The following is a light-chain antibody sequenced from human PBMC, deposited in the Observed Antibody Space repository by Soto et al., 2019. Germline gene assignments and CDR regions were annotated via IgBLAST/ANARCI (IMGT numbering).Light chain of an antibody. Sequence: EIVMTQSPATLSVSPGERATLSCRASDSVSSYLAWYQQKPGQAPRLLIYGASTRATGIPASFSGSGYGTEFTLTISSLQSEDFAVYYCKQYNNWPPIAFGQGTRLEI. V-gene: IGKV3-15*01. CDR2: GAS. CDR1: DSVSSY. CDR3: KQYNNWPPIA. J-gene: IGKJ5*01.